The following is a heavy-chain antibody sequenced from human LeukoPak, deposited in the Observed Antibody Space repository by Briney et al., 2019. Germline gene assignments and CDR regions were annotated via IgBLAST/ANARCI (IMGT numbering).Heavy chain of an antibody. CDR2: MNPNSGHT. V-gene: IGHV1-8*01. D-gene: IGHD2/OR15-2a*01. J-gene: IGHJ6*02. CDR1: GYTFANYD. Sequence: ASVKVSCKASGYTFANYDINWVRQATGQGLEWMGWMNPNSGHTGYSQKFQGRVAMTRNNSISTAYMELSSLGSEDTAVYYCARRDFYHYYGMDVWGQGTTVTVSS. CDR3: ARRDFYHYYGMDV.